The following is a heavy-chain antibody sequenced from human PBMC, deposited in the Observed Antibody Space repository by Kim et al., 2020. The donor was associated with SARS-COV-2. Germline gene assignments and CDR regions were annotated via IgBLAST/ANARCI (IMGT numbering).Heavy chain of an antibody. D-gene: IGHD3-9*01. Sequence: GGSLRLSCAASGFTFSSYGMHWVRQAPGKGLEWVAVIWYDGSNKYYADSVKGRFTISRDNSKNTLYLQMNSLRAEDTAVYYCARDAKYYDILTGYYPPYYYYGMDVWSQGTTDTVAS. J-gene: IGHJ6*02. V-gene: IGHV3-33*01. CDR1: GFTFSSYG. CDR3: ARDAKYYDILTGYYPPYYYYGMDV. CDR2: IWYDGSNK.